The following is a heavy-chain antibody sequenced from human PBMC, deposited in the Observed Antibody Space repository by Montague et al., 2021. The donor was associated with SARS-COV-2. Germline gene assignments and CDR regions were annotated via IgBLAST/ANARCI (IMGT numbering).Heavy chain of an antibody. Sequence: SETLSLTCAVYGASSSNYYWSWIRQSPGKGLEWVGEINHSGYTDYNPPLESRLTISLDSSKKQFSLKMTSVTAADTAIYYCASAPRYSFGFWAYWGQGTLVSVSS. V-gene: IGHV4-34*01. D-gene: IGHD5-12*01. J-gene: IGHJ4*02. CDR3: ASAPRYSFGFWAY. CDR2: INHSGYT. CDR1: GASSSNYY.